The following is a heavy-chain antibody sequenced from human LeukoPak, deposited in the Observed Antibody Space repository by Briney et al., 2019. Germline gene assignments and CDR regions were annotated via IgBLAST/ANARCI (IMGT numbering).Heavy chain of an antibody. Sequence: GGSLRLSCAASGFTFRNYAMGWVRQAPGKGLEWVSVISAADGDNTYYADSVKGRFSISRYNSNYTLHLQMNSLRAEETAVFYCAKFKGHYYYDSSGYCDNWGQGALVTVSS. V-gene: IGHV3-23*01. CDR2: ISAADGDNT. CDR3: AKFKGHYYYDSSGYCDN. D-gene: IGHD3-22*01. CDR1: GFTFRNYA. J-gene: IGHJ4*02.